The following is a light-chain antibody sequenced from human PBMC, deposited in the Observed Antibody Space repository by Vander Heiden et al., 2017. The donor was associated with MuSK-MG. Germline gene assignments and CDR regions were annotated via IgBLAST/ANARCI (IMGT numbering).Light chain of an antibody. Sequence: EIVLTQSPGTLSLSPGERATLSCRASQSVSSYLAWYQQKPGQAPRLLIHDASIRATNIPARFSGSGSGTDFTLTISSLEPEDSAVYYCQQRSTWHAFGHGTKVDIK. CDR3: QQRSTWHA. CDR1: QSVSSY. J-gene: IGKJ3*01. V-gene: IGKV3-11*01. CDR2: DAS.